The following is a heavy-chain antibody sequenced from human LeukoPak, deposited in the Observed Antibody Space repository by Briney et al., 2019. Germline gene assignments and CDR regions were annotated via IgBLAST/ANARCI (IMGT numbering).Heavy chain of an antibody. V-gene: IGHV1-69*06. CDR2: VIPIFGTA. J-gene: IGHJ6*03. Sequence: SVKVSCKASGGTFSSYAISWVRQAPGQGLEWMGGVIPIFGTANYAQKFQGRVTITADKSTSTAYMELSSLRSEDTAVYYCARSNYYDSSGSRPYYYYYYMDVWGKGTTVTVSS. CDR3: ARSNYYDSSGSRPYYYYYYMDV. CDR1: GGTFSSYA. D-gene: IGHD3-22*01.